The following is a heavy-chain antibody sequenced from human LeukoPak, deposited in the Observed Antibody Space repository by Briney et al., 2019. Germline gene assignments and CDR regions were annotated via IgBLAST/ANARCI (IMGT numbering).Heavy chain of an antibody. CDR3: IGVGWQPDY. V-gene: IGHV4-59*02. J-gene: IGHJ4*02. CDR2: IYKIGTT. Sequence: SETLSLTCTVFGDSVTGYFLSWVRQPPGKGLEWIGHIYKIGTTNYNPSPKSRLTISADTSKNQFALQLRSVTAADTAVYCVIGVGWQPDYWGQGALVTVSS. D-gene: IGHD2-15*01. CDR1: GDSVTGYF.